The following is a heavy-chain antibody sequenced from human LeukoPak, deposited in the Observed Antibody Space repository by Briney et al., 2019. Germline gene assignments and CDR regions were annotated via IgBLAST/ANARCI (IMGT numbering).Heavy chain of an antibody. Sequence: GRSLRLSCAASGFTFSSYAMHWVRQAPGKGLEWVAVISYDGSNKYYADSVKGRFTISRDNSKNTLYLQMNSLRAEDTAVYYCARGGYSYGSVKDFDYWDQGTLVTVSS. CDR3: ARGGYSYGSVKDFDY. D-gene: IGHD5-18*01. CDR1: GFTFSSYA. CDR2: ISYDGSNK. J-gene: IGHJ4*02. V-gene: IGHV3-30-3*01.